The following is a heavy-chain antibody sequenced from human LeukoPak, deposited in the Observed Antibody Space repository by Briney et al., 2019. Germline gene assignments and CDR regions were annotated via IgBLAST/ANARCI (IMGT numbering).Heavy chain of an antibody. D-gene: IGHD2-15*01. CDR2: INHSGST. V-gene: IGHV4-34*01. J-gene: IGHJ6*03. Sequence: KPSETLSLTCAVYGGSFSGYYWSWIRQPPGKGLEWIGEINHSGSTNYNPSLKSRVTISVDTSKNQFSLKLSSVTAADTAVYYCARGHPTGYCSGGSCYYYYYMDVWGKGTTVTVSS. CDR1: GGSFSGYY. CDR3: ARGHPTGYCSGGSCYYYYYMDV.